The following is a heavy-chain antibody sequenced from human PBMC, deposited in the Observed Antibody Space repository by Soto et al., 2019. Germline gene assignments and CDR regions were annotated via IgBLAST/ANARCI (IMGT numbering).Heavy chain of an antibody. V-gene: IGHV4-59*08. CDR1: GGSISSYY. Sequence: PSETLSLTCTVSGGSISSYYWSWIRQPPGKGLEWIGYIYYSGSTNHNPSLKSRVTISVDTSKNQFSLKLSSVTAADTAVYYCARHRVPAATMLDPWGQGTLVPVSP. D-gene: IGHD2-2*01. J-gene: IGHJ5*02. CDR2: IYYSGST. CDR3: ARHRVPAATMLDP.